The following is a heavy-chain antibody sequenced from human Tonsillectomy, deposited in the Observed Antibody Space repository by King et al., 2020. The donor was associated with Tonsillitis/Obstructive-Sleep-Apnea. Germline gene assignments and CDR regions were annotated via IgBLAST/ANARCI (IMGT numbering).Heavy chain of an antibody. CDR3: ARIYGGYTLYGFDH. J-gene: IGHJ5*02. CDR2: IFSNDEK. Sequence: VTLKESGPVLVKPTETLTLTCTVSGFSLSHDRMGVRWIRQRPGKALEWLAHIFSNDEKSYNTSLKSRLTISKDTSKSQVALTMTTMDPVDTATYYCARIYGGYTLYGFDHWGQGSLVTVSS. CDR1: GFSLSHDRMG. V-gene: IGHV2-26*01. D-gene: IGHD5-12*01.